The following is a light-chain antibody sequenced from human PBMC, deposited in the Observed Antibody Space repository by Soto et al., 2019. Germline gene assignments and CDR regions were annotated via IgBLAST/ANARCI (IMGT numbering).Light chain of an antibody. V-gene: IGKV3D-20*02. CDR2: DAS. Sequence: EFVLTQSPGTLSLSPGERATLSCRASQTVRNNYLAWYQQQPGQAPRLLIYDASSRATGIPDRFSGGGSGTDFTLTISRLEPEDFAVYYCQQRSNWPPWTFGQGTKVDIK. CDR1: QTVRNNY. J-gene: IGKJ1*01. CDR3: QQRSNWPPWT.